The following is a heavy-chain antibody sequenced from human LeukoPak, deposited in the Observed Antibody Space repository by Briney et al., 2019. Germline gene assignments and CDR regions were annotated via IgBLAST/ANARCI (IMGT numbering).Heavy chain of an antibody. CDR2: ISGSGGST. V-gene: IGHV3-23*01. CDR3: AKNYGDYVWYFDY. J-gene: IGHJ4*02. CDR1: GFTFSSYA. Sequence: PGGSLRLSCAASGFTFSSYAMSWVRQAPGKGPEWVSAISGSGGSTYYADSVKGRFTISRDNSKNTLYLQMNSLRAEDTAVYYCAKNYGDYVWYFDYWGQGTLVTVSS. D-gene: IGHD4-17*01.